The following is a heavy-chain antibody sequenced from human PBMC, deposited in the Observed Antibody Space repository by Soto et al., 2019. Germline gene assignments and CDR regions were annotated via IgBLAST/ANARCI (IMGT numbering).Heavy chain of an antibody. V-gene: IGHV3-9*01. CDR3: AKVKGCTPYYIDL. D-gene: IGHD2-15*01. CDR1: GFNFGNYA. J-gene: IGHJ4*01. CDR2: SNWNSDKV. Sequence: VLLVESGGGLVQPGRSLRLSCAVSGFNFGNYAMHWVRQALGKGLEWVAASNWNSDKVAYAGSVLGRFTIFRVSVKNLLHLQMNDIIIEDTALYYCAKVKGCTPYYIDLWGHGILVTVSS.